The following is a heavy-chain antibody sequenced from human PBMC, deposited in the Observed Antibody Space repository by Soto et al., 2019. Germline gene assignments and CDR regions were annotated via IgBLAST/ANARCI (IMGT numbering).Heavy chain of an antibody. CDR1: GYTFTSYA. D-gene: IGHD6-6*01. CDR3: ARSEKTEYSSYDY. J-gene: IGHJ4*02. Sequence: QVQLVQSGAEVKKPGASVKVSCKASGYTFTSYAMHWVRQAPGQRLEWMGGINAGNGNTKYSQKFQGRVTITRDTSASTAYMELSSLRSEDTAVYYCARSEKTEYSSYDYWGQGTLVTVSS. CDR2: INAGNGNT. V-gene: IGHV1-3*01.